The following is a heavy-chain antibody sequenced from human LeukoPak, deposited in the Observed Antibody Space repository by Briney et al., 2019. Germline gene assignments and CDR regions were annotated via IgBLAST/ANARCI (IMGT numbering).Heavy chain of an antibody. D-gene: IGHD6-19*01. J-gene: IGHJ5*02. CDR1: GGSISSYY. V-gene: IGHV4-59*01. CDR2: MHYSGST. Sequence: SETLSLTCTVSGGSISSYYWSWIRQPPGKGLEWIGFMHYSGSTNYNPSLKSRATISLDTSQNQFSLNLNSATAADTAVYYCARVDNSGSRRWFDPWGQGTLVTVSS. CDR3: ARVDNSGSRRWFDP.